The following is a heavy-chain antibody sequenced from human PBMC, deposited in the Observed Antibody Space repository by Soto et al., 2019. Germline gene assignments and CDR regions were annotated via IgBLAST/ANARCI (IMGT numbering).Heavy chain of an antibody. CDR1: GFTFSSYA. J-gene: IGHJ5*02. V-gene: IGHV3-23*01. CDR3: AREPTYYYGSGTGNWFDP. D-gene: IGHD3-10*01. Sequence: GGSLRLSCAASGFTFSSYAMSWVRQAPGKGLEWVSAISGTGGGTYYAVSVQGRFTISRDNSKNTLYLQMNSLTAEDTAVYYCAREPTYYYGSGTGNWFDPWGQGTLVTVSS. CDR2: ISGTGGGT.